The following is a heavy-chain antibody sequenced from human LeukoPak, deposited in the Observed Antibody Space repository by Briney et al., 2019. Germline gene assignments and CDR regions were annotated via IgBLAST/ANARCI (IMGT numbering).Heavy chain of an antibody. CDR2: INPSGGST. D-gene: IGHD3-3*01. CDR3: SIRSGYYNFDY. Sequence: SMKVSCKASGYTFTSYYMHWVRQAPGQGLEWMGIINPSGGSTSYAQKFQGRVTMTRDTSTSTVYMELSSLRSEDTAVYYCSIRSGYYNFDYWGQGTLVTVSS. J-gene: IGHJ4*02. CDR1: GYTFTSYY. V-gene: IGHV1-46*03.